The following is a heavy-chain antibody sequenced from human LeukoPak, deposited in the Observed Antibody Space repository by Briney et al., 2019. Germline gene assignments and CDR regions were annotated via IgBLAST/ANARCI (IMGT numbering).Heavy chain of an antibody. D-gene: IGHD3-10*01. CDR2: ISWNSGNI. J-gene: IGHJ4*02. V-gene: IGHV3-9*01. CDR1: GFTFDDYA. CDR3: AKGYGSASYYPFDY. Sequence: GRSLRLSCAASGFTFDDYAMHWVRQGPGKSLEWVSGISWNSGNIDYADSVKGRFTISRDNAKNSLYLQMNSLRAEDTAWYYCAKGYGSASYYPFDYWGQGTLVTVSS.